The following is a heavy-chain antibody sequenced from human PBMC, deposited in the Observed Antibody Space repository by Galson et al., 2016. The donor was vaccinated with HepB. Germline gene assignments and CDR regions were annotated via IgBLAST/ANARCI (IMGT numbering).Heavy chain of an antibody. CDR2: IYTSGST. D-gene: IGHD3-10*01. J-gene: IGHJ4*02. V-gene: IGHV4-61*02. CDR3: ARAGGSGSPSYYFDY. Sequence: TLSLTCTVSGGSISSGNHYWSWIRQPAGKGLEWIGRIYTSGSTNYNPSLKIRVTMSVDTSKNQFPLTLSSVTAAATAVYYCARAGGSGSPSYYFDYWGRGTLVTVSS. CDR1: GGSISSGNHY.